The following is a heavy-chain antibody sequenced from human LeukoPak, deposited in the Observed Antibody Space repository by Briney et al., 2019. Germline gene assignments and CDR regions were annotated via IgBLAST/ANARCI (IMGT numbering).Heavy chain of an antibody. Sequence: SGPTLVNPTETLTLTCTFSGFSLDSTAVGVGWVRQPPGKALEWLALIYGSDDKRYMPSLQNRLTITKDTSKNLVVLTMANVGPVDTATYYCARQGYGYVYFDFWGRGILVTVSS. J-gene: IGHJ4*02. V-gene: IGHV2-5*01. CDR3: ARQGYGYVYFDF. CDR2: IYGSDDK. CDR1: GFSLDSTAVG. D-gene: IGHD5-18*01.